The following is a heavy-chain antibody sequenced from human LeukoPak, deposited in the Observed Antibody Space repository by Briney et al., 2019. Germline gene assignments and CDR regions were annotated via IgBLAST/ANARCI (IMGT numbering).Heavy chain of an antibody. CDR3: ARSKDILTGYCFDY. J-gene: IGHJ4*02. D-gene: IGHD3-9*01. CDR1: GGSMDNYY. V-gene: IGHV4-59*01. Sequence: SETLSLTCTVSGGSMDNYYWNWIRQPPGKGLEWIGYIFYTGSTKYNPSLKSRVTISVDTSKNQFSLKVTSVTAADTAVYYCARSKDILTGYCFDYWGQGTLVTVSS. CDR2: IFYTGST.